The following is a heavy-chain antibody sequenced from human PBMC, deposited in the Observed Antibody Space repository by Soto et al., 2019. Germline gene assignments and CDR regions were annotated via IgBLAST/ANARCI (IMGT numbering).Heavy chain of an antibody. CDR2: INAGSGNT. CDR1: GYTSTNYG. CDR3: AITYYYDSSGYWDLDY. D-gene: IGHD3-22*01. Sequence: ASVKVSCKASGYTSTNYGMHWVRQAPGQRLEWMGWINAGSGNTKYSQKFQGRVTITRDTSASTAYMELSSLRSEDTAVYYCAITYYYDSSGYWDLDYWGQGTLVTVSS. J-gene: IGHJ4*02. V-gene: IGHV1-3*01.